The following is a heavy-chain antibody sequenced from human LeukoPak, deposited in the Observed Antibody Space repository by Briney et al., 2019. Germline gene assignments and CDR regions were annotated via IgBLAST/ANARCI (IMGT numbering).Heavy chain of an antibody. D-gene: IGHD3-22*01. CDR3: ARGFPYYYDSSGYFFDP. Sequence: PSETLSLTCTVSGGSISSGGYYWSWIRQHPGKGLEWIGYIYYSGSTYYNPSLKSRVTISVDTSKNQFSLKLSSVTAADTAVYYCARGFPYYYDSSGYFFDPWGQGTLVTVSS. CDR1: GGSISSGGYY. J-gene: IGHJ5*02. CDR2: IYYSGST. V-gene: IGHV4-31*03.